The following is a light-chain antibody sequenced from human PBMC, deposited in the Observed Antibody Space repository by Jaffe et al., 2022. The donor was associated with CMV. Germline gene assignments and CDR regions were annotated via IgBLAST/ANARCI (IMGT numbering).Light chain of an antibody. Sequence: QSALTQPPSASGSPGQSVTISCTGTSSDVGYYDYVSWYQQHPGKAPKLVIYEVNKRPSGVPDRFSGSKSGNTASLTVSGLQAEDEADYYCNSFAGSNNLGVFGGGTSLTVL. CDR1: SSDVGYYDY. CDR2: EVN. V-gene: IGLV2-8*01. CDR3: NSFAGSNNLGV. J-gene: IGLJ3*02.